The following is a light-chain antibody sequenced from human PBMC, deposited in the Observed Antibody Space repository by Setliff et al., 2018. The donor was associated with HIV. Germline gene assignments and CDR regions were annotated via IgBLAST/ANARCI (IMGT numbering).Light chain of an antibody. CDR1: SSDVGGYNY. Sequence: QSALTQPASVSGSPGQSITISCTGSSSDVGGYNYVSWYQQHPGKAPKLVIYAVSNRPSGVSNRFSGSKSGNTASLTISGLQAEDEADYYCSSYTSSTPLYVFGTGTKVTVL. V-gene: IGLV2-14*03. J-gene: IGLJ1*01. CDR2: AVS. CDR3: SSYTSSTPLYV.